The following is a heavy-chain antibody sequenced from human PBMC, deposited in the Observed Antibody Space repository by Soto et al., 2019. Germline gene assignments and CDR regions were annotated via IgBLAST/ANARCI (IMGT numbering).Heavy chain of an antibody. CDR2: IYYSGST. D-gene: IGHD2-2*01. J-gene: IGHJ6*03. V-gene: IGHV4-59*08. CDR3: ARVCSCTGCYPPGIYYYYYYYMDV. CDR1: GGSISSYY. Sequence: PSETLSLTCTVSGGSISSYYWSWIRQPPGKGLEWIGYIYYSGSTNYNPSLKSRVTISVDTSKNQFSLKLSSVTAADTAVYYCARVCSCTGCYPPGIYYYYYYYMDVWGKGTTVTVSS.